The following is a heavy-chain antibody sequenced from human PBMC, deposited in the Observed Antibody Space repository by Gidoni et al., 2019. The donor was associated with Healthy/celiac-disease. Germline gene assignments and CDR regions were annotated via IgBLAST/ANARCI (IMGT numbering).Heavy chain of an antibody. CDR1: GFTFSSYA. CDR2: ISYDGSNK. CDR3: ARDVWLLLGGAFDI. Sequence: QVQLVASGGGVVQPGRSLRLSCAASGFTFSSYAMHWVRQAPGKGLEWVAVISYDGSNKYYADSVKGRFTISRDNSKNTLYLQMNSLRAEDTAVYYCARDVWLLLGGAFDIWGQGTMVTVSS. V-gene: IGHV3-30-3*01. J-gene: IGHJ3*02. D-gene: IGHD3-22*01.